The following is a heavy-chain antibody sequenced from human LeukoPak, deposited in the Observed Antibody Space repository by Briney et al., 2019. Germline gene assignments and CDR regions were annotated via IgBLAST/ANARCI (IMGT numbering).Heavy chain of an antibody. CDR1: GGTFSSYA. D-gene: IGHD3-9*01. CDR2: IIPIFGTA. CDR3: ARAAILTGYYDDYYYGMDV. V-gene: IGHV1-69*13. J-gene: IGHJ6*02. Sequence: ASVKVSCKASGGTFSSYAISWVRQAPGQGLEWMGGIIPIFGTANYAQKFQGRVTITADESTSTAYMELSSLRSEDTAVYYCARAAILTGYYDDYYYGMDVWGQGTTVTVSS.